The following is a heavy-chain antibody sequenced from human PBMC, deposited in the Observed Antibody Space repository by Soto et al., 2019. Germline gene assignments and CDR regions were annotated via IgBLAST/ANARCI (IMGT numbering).Heavy chain of an antibody. CDR3: AREVFVGVGDTAQ. CDR1: GYTFTSDY. Sequence: ASVKVSCKSSGYTFTSDYMHWVRQAPGHGLEWMGRINPGDGSTIYSQHFQGRFSVTRDTSTSTVYMELSSLRSEDTAVYYCAREVFVGVGDTAQWGKGNLVTVSS. J-gene: IGHJ4*02. D-gene: IGHD3-3*01. V-gene: IGHV1-46*01. CDR2: INPGDGST.